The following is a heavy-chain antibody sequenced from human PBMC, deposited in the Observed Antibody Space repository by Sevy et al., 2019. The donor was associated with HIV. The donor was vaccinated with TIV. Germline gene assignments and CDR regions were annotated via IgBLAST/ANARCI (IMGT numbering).Heavy chain of an antibody. J-gene: IGHJ4*02. CDR2: LSFGCGEI. CDR3: AREGCTKPHDY. D-gene: IGHD2-8*01. V-gene: IGHV3-23*01. Sequence: GRSLRLSCAASGFTFSKYSMSWVRQPPGKGVERVSTLSFGCGEINYADSVKGRFTISRDNSKSSVYLQMNNLRPEDTAVYYCAREGCTKPHDYWGQGTLVTVSS. CDR1: GFTFSKYS.